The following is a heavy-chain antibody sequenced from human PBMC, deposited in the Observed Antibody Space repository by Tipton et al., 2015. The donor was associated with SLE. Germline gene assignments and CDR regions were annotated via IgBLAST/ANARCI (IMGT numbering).Heavy chain of an antibody. V-gene: IGHV4-39*07. CDR3: ARAPGLDRDYYYYYYMDV. J-gene: IGHJ6*03. CDR2: IFYTGST. CDR1: DGSIRSTNYY. Sequence: LRLSCTVSDGSIRSTNYYWGWIRQPPGKGLEWIGSIFYTGSTYYNPSLKSRVTISVDTSKNQFSLKLSSVTAADTAVYYCARAPGLDRDYYYYYYMDVWGKGTTVTVSS. D-gene: IGHD3/OR15-3a*01.